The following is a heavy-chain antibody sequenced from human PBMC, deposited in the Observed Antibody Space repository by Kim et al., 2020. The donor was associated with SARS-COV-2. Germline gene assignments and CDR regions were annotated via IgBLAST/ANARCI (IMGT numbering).Heavy chain of an antibody. CDR1: GYTFTSYA. V-gene: IGHV7-4-1*02. D-gene: IGHD6-13*01. CDR3: ARDHPPIYPWGVYGGSMGKQQLVRSWFGP. CDR2: INTNTGNP. J-gene: IGHJ5*02. Sequence: ASVKVSCKASGYTFTSYAMNWVRQAPGQGLEWMGWINTNTGNPTYAQGFTGRFVFSLDTSVSTAYLQISSLKAEDTAVYYCARDHPPIYPWGVYGGSMGKQQLVRSWFGPWGQGTLVTASS.